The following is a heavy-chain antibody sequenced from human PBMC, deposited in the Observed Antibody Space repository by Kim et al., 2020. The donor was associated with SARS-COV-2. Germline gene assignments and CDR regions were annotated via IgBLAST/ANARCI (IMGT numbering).Heavy chain of an antibody. Sequence: DSVNGRFTISRDNAKNSLYLQMNSLRAEDTALYYCAKGVDSSWYTDAFDIWGQGTMVTVSS. V-gene: IGHV3-9*01. D-gene: IGHD6-13*01. J-gene: IGHJ3*02. CDR3: AKGVDSSWYTDAFDI.